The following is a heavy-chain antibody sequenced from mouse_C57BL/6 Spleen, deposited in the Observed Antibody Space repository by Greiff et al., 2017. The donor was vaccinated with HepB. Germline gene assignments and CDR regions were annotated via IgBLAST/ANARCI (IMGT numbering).Heavy chain of an antibody. CDR3: AREEGNYPWYVDV. D-gene: IGHD2-1*01. CDR2: ISDGGSYT. V-gene: IGHV5-4*01. Sequence: EVHLVESGGGLVKPGGSLKLSCAASGFTFSSYAMSWVRQTPEKRLEWVATISDGGSYTYYPDNVKGRFTISRDKAKNNLYLQMSHLTSEDTAMYYCAREEGNYPWYVDVWGTGTTVTVSS. CDR1: GFTFSSYA. J-gene: IGHJ1*03.